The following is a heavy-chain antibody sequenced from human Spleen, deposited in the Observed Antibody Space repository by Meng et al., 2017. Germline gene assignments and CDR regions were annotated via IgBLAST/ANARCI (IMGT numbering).Heavy chain of an antibody. CDR3: ARASYGSGSPLGESWFDP. J-gene: IGHJ5*02. Sequence: QVQLQESGPGLVKPSQTLSLTCTVPGGPISSGGYYWSWIRQHPGKGLEWIGYIYYNGRTYYNPSLQSRVTISVDTFQNQFSLKLTSVTAADTAVYYCARASYGSGSPLGESWFDPWGQGTLVTVSS. CDR1: GGPISSGGYY. V-gene: IGHV4-31*03. CDR2: IYYNGRT. D-gene: IGHD3-10*01.